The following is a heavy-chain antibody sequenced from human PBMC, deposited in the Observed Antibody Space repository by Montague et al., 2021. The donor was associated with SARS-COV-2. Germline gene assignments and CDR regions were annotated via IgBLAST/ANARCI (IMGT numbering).Heavy chain of an antibody. D-gene: IGHD2-15*01. V-gene: IGHV4-31*02. CDR2: IYYSGST. CDR3: ARDTGISGAFDI. J-gene: IGHJ3*02. Sequence: IYYSGSTYYNPSLKSRVTISVDTSKNQFSLKLSSVTAADTAVYYCARDTGISGAFDIWGQGTMVTVS.